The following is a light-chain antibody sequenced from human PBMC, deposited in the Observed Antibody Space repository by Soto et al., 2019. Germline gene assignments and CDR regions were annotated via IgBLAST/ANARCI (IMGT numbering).Light chain of an antibody. Sequence: EIVMPQSPATLSVSPGEGATLSCRASQTISNSLAWYQQKPGQAPRLLIYDASALPTDIPTRFSGSGYGTEFTLTISSLQSEDFAFYFCQQYKIWPPAFGQGTKVEMK. CDR3: QQYKIWPPA. CDR1: QTISNS. CDR2: DAS. J-gene: IGKJ1*01. V-gene: IGKV3-15*01.